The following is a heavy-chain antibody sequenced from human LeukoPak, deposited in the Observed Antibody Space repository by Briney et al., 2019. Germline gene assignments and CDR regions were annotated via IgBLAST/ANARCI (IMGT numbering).Heavy chain of an antibody. Sequence: SETLSLTCTVSGGSSSSYYWSWIRQPPEKGLECIGYIYNRGSNTNYNPSLKSRVTISVDMSKNQFSLKLRSVTAADTAVYFCARDRPGIAVAGDAFDIWGRGTMVTVSS. D-gene: IGHD6-19*01. CDR3: ARDRPGIAVAGDAFDI. V-gene: IGHV4-59*01. CDR1: GGSSSSYY. J-gene: IGHJ3*02. CDR2: IYNRGSNT.